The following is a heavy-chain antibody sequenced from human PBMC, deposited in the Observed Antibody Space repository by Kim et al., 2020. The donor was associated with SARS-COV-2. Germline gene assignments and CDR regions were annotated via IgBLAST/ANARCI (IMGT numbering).Heavy chain of an antibody. CDR1: GGSISSGGYY. CDR3: ASTPIVATIFRIRPSPNSLYY. Sequence: SETLSLTCTVSGGSISSGGYYWSWIRQHPGKGLEWIGYIYYSGSTYYNPSLKSRVTISVDTSKNQFSLKLSSVTSADTAVYYCASTPIVATIFRIRPSPNSLYYWGQGTLVTVSS. V-gene: IGHV4-31*03. J-gene: IGHJ4*02. CDR2: IYYSGST. D-gene: IGHD5-12*01.